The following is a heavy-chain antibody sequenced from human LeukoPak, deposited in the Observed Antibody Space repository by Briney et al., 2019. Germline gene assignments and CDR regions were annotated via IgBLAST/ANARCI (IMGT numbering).Heavy chain of an antibody. CDR3: VRDIAAAGGLDY. J-gene: IGHJ4*02. D-gene: IGHD6-13*01. Sequence: SETLSLTCGVYGGSFSGYYWSWIRQPPGKGLEWIGEINNSGSTNYNPSLKSRVTISVDTSKNQFSLKLSSVTAADTAVYYCVRDIAAAGGLDYWGQGTLVTVSS. CDR1: GGSFSGYY. CDR2: INNSGST. V-gene: IGHV4-34*01.